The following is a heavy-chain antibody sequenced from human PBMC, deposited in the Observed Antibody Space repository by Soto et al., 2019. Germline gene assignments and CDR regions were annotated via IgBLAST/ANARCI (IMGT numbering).Heavy chain of an antibody. J-gene: IGHJ6*02. D-gene: IGHD1-26*01. V-gene: IGHV3-7*03. CDR2: IKQDGGEK. Sequence: EVQLVESGGGLVQPGGSLRVSCAASGFTFSSYRMSWVRQAPGKGLEWVANIKQDGGEKKYVDSVKGRFIISRDNAKNSLYPQLNSLRAEDTAVYYCAKTSVLLPSTTNRGAPYNYYALDVSGRGTTVTGSS. CDR3: AKTSVLLPSTTNRGAPYNYYALDV. CDR1: GFTFSSYR.